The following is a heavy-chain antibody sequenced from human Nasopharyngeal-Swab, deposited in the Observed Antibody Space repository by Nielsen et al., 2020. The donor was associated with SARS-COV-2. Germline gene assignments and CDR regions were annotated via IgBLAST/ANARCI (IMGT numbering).Heavy chain of an antibody. CDR2: ISSNDGTT. V-gene: IGHV3-23*01. Sequence: WIRQPPGKGLEWVSSISSNDGTTYYADSVKGRFTISRDNSKNTLYLQMNGLRAEDTAIYYCANVAYWGQGTLVTVSS. J-gene: IGHJ4*02. D-gene: IGHD5-12*01. CDR3: ANVAY.